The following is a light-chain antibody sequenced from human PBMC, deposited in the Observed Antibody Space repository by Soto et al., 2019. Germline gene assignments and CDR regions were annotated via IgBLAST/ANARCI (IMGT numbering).Light chain of an antibody. CDR1: SSTFANNY. V-gene: IGLV1-47*01. J-gene: IGLJ1*01. CDR2: RTD. Sequence: QSALTQPPSVSGTPGQRVSISCSGDSSTFANNYVHWYQQVPGAAPKLLMYRTDQRPSGVPERFSGSKSGNTASLTISGLQAEDEADYYCCSHTTNYTYVFGTGTKVTVL. CDR3: CSHTTNYTYV.